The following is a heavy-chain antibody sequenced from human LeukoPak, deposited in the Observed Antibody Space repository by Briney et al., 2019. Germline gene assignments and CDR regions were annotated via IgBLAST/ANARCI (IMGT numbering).Heavy chain of an antibody. CDR2: IKQDGSEK. CDR3: ARDYGGSSPFDY. V-gene: IGHV3-7*01. D-gene: IGHD4-23*01. CDR1: GFTFSSYS. Sequence: GGSLRLSCAASGFTFSSYSMNWVRQAPGKGLEWVANIKQDGSEKYYVDSVKGRFTISRDNAKNSLYLQMNSLRAEDTAVYYCARDYGGSSPFDYWGQGTPVTVSS. J-gene: IGHJ4*02.